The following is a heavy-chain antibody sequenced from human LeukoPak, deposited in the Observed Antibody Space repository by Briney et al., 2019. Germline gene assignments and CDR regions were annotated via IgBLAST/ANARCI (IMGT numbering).Heavy chain of an antibody. J-gene: IGHJ4*02. CDR1: GGSFSGYY. Sequence: SETLSLTCAVYGGSFSGYYWSWIRQPPGKGLEWIGEINHSGSTNYNPSLKSRVTISVDTSKNQFSLKLSSVTAADTAVYYCARQPTYYYDSSGLSFDYWGQGTLVTVSS. D-gene: IGHD3-22*01. CDR2: INHSGST. CDR3: ARQPTYYYDSSGLSFDY. V-gene: IGHV4-34*01.